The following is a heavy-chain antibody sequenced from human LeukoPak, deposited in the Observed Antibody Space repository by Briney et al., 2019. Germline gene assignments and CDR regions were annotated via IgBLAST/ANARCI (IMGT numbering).Heavy chain of an antibody. D-gene: IGHD3-3*01. CDR3: ARGEGFWSGYYTGLAFDI. CDR1: GDTFTSYD. V-gene: IGHV1-8*01. CDR2: MNPNSGNT. Sequence: ASVKVSCKASGDTFTSYDINWVRQATGQGLEWMGWMNPNSGNTGYAQKFQGRVTMTRNTSISTAYMELSSLRSEDTAVYYCARGEGFWSGYYTGLAFDIWGQGTMVTVSS. J-gene: IGHJ3*02.